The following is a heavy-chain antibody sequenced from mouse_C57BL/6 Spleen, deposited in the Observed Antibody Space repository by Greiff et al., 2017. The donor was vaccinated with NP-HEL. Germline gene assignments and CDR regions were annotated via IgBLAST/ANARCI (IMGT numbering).Heavy chain of an antibody. J-gene: IGHJ3*01. Sequence: EVQLQQSGPELVKPGASVKISCKASGYSFTGYYMNWVKQSPEKSLEWIGEINPSNGGTTYNQKFKAKATLTVDKSSSTAYMQLKSLTSEDSAVYYCARRGGRPWFADWGQGTLVTVSA. V-gene: IGHV1-42*01. D-gene: IGHD3-3*01. CDR3: ARRGGRPWFAD. CDR2: INPSNGGT. CDR1: GYSFTGYY.